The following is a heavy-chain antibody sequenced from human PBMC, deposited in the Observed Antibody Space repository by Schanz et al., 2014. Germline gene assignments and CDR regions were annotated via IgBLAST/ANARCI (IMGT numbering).Heavy chain of an antibody. V-gene: IGHV1-18*01. CDR1: GYTFTFTTYG. Sequence: QVQLVQSGGEVKKPGASVKVSCKASGYTFTFTTYGISWVRQVPGQGLEWMGWINTYNGNTNYAQKFQGRVVMTTDTSTSTTYMEMRSLRSDDTAVYYCARAGQDYSDSSGYATYYFGNWGQGTLVTVSS. CDR2: INTYNGNT. D-gene: IGHD3-22*01. CDR3: ARAGQDYSDSSGYATYYFGN. J-gene: IGHJ4*02.